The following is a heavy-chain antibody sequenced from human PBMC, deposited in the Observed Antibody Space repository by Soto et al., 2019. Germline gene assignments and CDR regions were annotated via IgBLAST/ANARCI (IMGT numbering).Heavy chain of an antibody. CDR2: VYYSGRT. D-gene: IGHD2-21*02. CDR1: GGSISSYY. Sequence: QVQLQESGPGLVKPSETLSLTCTVSGGSISSYYWSWIRQPPGKGLEWIGYVYYSGRTNYNPSLKSRVTISVDTSKNQFSLKLSSVTAADTAVYCCARRWGVTLDYWGQGTLVTVSS. J-gene: IGHJ4*02. CDR3: ARRWGVTLDY. V-gene: IGHV4-59*01.